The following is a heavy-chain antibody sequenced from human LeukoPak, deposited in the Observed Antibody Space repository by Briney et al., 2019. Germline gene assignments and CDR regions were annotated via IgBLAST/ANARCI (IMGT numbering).Heavy chain of an antibody. CDR1: GYTFTGYY. Sequence: ASVKVSCKAWGYTFTGYYIHWMRQAPGQRLEWMGWINPNSGVTNYAQKFQGRVTMTRVTSISTAYMELSRLRSDDTAVYYCARDPGAQIYAGTLANDYGGQGTLVTVSS. CDR2: INPNSGVT. CDR3: ARDPGAQIYAGTLANDY. J-gene: IGHJ4*02. D-gene: IGHD6-13*01. V-gene: IGHV1-2*02.